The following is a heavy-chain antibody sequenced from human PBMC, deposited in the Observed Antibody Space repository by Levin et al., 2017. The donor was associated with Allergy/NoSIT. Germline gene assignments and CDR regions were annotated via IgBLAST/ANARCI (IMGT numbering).Heavy chain of an antibody. V-gene: IGHV4-39*01. Sequence: TSETLSLTCTVSGGSISSSSYYWGWIRQPPGKGLEWIGSIYYSGSTYYNPSLKSRVTISVDTSKNQFSLKLSSVTAADTAVYYCARAGSGYDPFDYWGQGTLVTVSS. D-gene: IGHD5-12*01. CDR2: IYYSGST. CDR1: GGSISSSSYY. J-gene: IGHJ4*02. CDR3: ARAGSGYDPFDY.